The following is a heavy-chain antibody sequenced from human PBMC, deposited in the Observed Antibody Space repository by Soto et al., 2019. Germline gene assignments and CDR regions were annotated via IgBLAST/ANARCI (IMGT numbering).Heavy chain of an antibody. D-gene: IGHD3-3*01. V-gene: IGHV1-69*14. CDR1: GGTFSSYA. Sequence: QVQLVQSGAEVKKPGSSVKVSCKASGGTFSSYAISWVRQAPGQGLEWMGGIIPIFGTANYAQKFQGRVTIXXDXSKXTASMELSSLRSEDTAVYYCARGGLRFLESHGMDVWGQGTTVTVSS. CDR3: ARGGLRFLESHGMDV. J-gene: IGHJ6*02. CDR2: IIPIFGTA.